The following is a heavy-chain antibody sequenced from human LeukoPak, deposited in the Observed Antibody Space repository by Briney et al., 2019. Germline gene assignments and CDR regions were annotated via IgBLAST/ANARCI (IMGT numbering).Heavy chain of an antibody. D-gene: IGHD3-22*01. J-gene: IGHJ6*02. CDR2: IIPIFGTA. CDR1: GGTFSSYA. V-gene: IGHV1-69*13. Sequence: ASVKVSCKASGGTFSSYAISWVRQAPGQGLEWMGGIIPIFGTANYAQKFQGRVTITADESTSTAYMELRSLRSDDTAVYYCATRPEEYYYDMYGMDVWGQGTTVTVSS. CDR3: ATRPEEYYYDMYGMDV.